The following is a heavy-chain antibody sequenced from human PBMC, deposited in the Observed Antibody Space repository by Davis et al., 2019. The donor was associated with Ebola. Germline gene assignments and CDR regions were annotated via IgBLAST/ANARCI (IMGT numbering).Heavy chain of an antibody. D-gene: IGHD3-10*01. V-gene: IGHV3-30*18. J-gene: IGHJ5*02. CDR1: GISFSNYG. CDR2: ISPDGSDK. Sequence: GESLKISCAASGISFSNYGMFWVRQAPGKVMEWVAVISPDGSDKNYADSGKGRFTISRDNSKNTLDLQMNNLRAEDTAIYYCAKQLFWFGEETTWGQGTLVAVSS. CDR3: AKQLFWFGEETT.